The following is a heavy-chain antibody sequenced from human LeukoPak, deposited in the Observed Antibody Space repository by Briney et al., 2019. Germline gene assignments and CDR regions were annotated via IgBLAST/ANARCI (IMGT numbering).Heavy chain of an antibody. V-gene: IGHV4-61*08. J-gene: IGHJ4*02. Sequence: SETLSLTCTVSGGSISSGGYYWSWIRQPPGQGLEWVGEINHSGSTNYTPSLKSRVTISVDTSKNQFSLKLSSVTAADTAVYYCARLYGSGSYYNYWGQGTLVTVSS. CDR2: INHSGST. CDR3: ARLYGSGSYYNY. CDR1: GGSISSGGYY. D-gene: IGHD3-10*01.